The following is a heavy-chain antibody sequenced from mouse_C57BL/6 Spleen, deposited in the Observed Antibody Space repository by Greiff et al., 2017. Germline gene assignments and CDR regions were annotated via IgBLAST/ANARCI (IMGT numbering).Heavy chain of an antibody. Sequence: QVQLQQSGPGLVQPSQSLSITCTVSGFSLTSYGVHWVRQSPGKGLEWLGVIWSGGSTDYNAAFISRLSISKDNSKSQVFFKMNGLQADDTAIYYCARKGYYGYDAFAYWGQGTLVTVSA. D-gene: IGHD2-2*01. CDR1: GFSLTSYG. V-gene: IGHV2-2*01. J-gene: IGHJ3*01. CDR2: IWSGGST. CDR3: ARKGYYGYDAFAY.